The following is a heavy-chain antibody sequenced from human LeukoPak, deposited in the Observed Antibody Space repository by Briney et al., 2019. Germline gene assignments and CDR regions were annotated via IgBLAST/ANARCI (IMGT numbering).Heavy chain of an antibody. CDR3: ARVRIGYCSSTSCYTAGYYYYGMDV. J-gene: IGHJ6*02. D-gene: IGHD2-2*02. CDR1: GGTFSSYA. V-gene: IGHV1-69*13. CDR2: IIPIFGTA. Sequence: GASVKVSCKASGGTFSSYAISWVRQAPGQGLEWMGGIIPIFGTANYAQKFQGRVTITADESTSTAYIELSSLRSEDTAVYYCARVRIGYCSSTSCYTAGYYYYGMDVWGQGTTVTVSS.